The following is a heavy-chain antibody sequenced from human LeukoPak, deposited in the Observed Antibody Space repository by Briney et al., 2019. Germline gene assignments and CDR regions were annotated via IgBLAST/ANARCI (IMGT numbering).Heavy chain of an antibody. V-gene: IGHV3-21*01. J-gene: IGHJ4*02. D-gene: IGHD6-13*01. CDR1: GFTFSSYS. CDR2: ISSSSSYI. CDR3: ARDPAIAAAPMGYFDY. Sequence: PGGSLRLSCAASGFTFSSYSMNWVRQAPGKGLEWVSSISSSSSYIYYADSVKGRFTISRDNAKNSLYLQMNSLRAEDTAVYYCARDPAIAAAPMGYFDYWGQGTLVTVSS.